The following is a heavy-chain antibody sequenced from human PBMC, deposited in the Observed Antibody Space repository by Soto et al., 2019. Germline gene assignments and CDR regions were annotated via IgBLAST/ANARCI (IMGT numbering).Heavy chain of an antibody. CDR3: AREGEPYSRGCRKCGAYDF. CDR2: IKQDGSET. D-gene: IGHD6-19*01. Sequence: EVQLVESGGGLVQPGGSLRLSCAASGFSFSSYWMSWVRQAPGKGLEWVANIKQDGSETHYVQSVKGRFTISRDNAKNSLYLQLDSLRAEETAVYYCAREGEPYSRGCRKCGAYDFWGQGNLVTVSS. J-gene: IGHJ4*02. V-gene: IGHV3-7*01. CDR1: GFSFSSYW.